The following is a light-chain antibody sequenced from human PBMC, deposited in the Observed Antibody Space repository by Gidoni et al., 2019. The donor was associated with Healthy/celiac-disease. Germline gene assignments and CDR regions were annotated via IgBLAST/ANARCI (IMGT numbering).Light chain of an antibody. CDR2: GKN. J-gene: IGLJ2*01. CDR3: NSRDSSGNRGV. V-gene: IGLV3-19*01. Sequence: SSELTQDPAGSVALGQTVRSTCQGDSLRSYYASWYQQKPGQAPVLVIYGKNNRPSGIPDLFSGSSSGNTASLTITGAQAEDEADYYCNSRDSSGNRGVFGGGTKLTVL. CDR1: SLRSYY.